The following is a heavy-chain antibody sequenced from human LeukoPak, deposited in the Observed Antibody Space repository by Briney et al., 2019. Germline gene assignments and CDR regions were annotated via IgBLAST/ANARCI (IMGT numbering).Heavy chain of an antibody. J-gene: IGHJ3*02. CDR2: INPNSGGT. V-gene: IGHV1-2*02. D-gene: IGHD4-17*01. Sequence: ASVKVSCKASGYTFTGYYMHWVRQAPGQGLEWMGWINPNSGGTNYAQKFQGRVTMTRDTSISTAYMELSRLRSDDTAVYYCARQWGNDYGDCGLPSDAFDIWGQGTMVTVSS. CDR1: GYTFTGYY. CDR3: ARQWGNDYGDCGLPSDAFDI.